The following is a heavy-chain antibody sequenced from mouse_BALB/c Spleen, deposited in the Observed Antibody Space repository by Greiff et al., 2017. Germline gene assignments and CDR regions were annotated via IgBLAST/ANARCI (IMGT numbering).Heavy chain of an antibody. J-gene: IGHJ2*01. CDR3: ARGISHYYGSSSYYFDY. Sequence: DVQLQESGPSLVKPSQTLSLTCSVTGDSITSGYWNWIRKFPGNKLEYMGYISYSGSTYYNPSLKSRISITRDTSKNQYYLQLNSVTTEDTATYYCARGISHYYGSSSYYFDYWGQGTTLTVSS. CDR1: GDSITSGY. CDR2: ISYSGST. D-gene: IGHD1-1*01. V-gene: IGHV3-8*02.